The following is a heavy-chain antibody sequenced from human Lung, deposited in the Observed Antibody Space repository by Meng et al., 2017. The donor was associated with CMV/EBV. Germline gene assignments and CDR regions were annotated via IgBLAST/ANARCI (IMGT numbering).Heavy chain of an antibody. D-gene: IGHD1-26*01. CDR1: GFIISPYA. J-gene: IGHJ4*02. CDR3: ARDAVVGPTSRSGIGYFDQ. CDR2: ISFDASNK. V-gene: IGHV3-30*01. Sequence: SCAASGFIISPYAMQWVRQAPGKGLEWVAVISFDASNKRYADSVKGRFAISRDNSKDTLYLEMNSLRTEDTAVYYCARDAVVGPTSRSGIGYFDQWXQGTLVTVSS.